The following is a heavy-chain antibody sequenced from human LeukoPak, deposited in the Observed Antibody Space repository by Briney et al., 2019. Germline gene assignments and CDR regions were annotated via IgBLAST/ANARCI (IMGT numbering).Heavy chain of an antibody. J-gene: IGHJ4*02. V-gene: IGHV3-21*01. CDR2: ISKSSSCI. CDR3: ASSYCSGGSCYAFDY. Sequence: GGSLRLSCAASGFTFSSYSMNWVRQAPGKGLEWVSCISKSSSCIDYAGSVRGRFTISRDNAKNSLYLQMNSLRAEDTAVYYCASSYCSGGSCYAFDYWGQGTLVTVSS. CDR1: GFTFSSYS. D-gene: IGHD2-15*01.